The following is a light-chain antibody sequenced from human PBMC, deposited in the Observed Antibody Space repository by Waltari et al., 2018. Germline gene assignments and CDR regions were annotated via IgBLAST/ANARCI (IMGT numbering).Light chain of an antibody. V-gene: IGKV1-39*01. CDR3: QQGYMTPRT. J-gene: IGKJ1*01. CDR2: ATS. Sequence: DIQMTQSPSSLSASVGDRVTITCRASQSVRNFLNWYQEEPGKAPKPLIYATSSLQTGVPSRFSGSGSGTDFTLSISSLQPEDLAIYFCQQGYMTPRTFGQGTKVEIK. CDR1: QSVRNF.